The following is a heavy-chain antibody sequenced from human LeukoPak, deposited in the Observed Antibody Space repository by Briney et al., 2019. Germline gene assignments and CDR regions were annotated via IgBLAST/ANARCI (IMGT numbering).Heavy chain of an antibody. V-gene: IGHV4-38-2*02. CDR2: IYYSGST. D-gene: IGHD3-16*01. Sequence: PSETLSLTCTVSGYSISTGYYWGWIRQPPGKGLEWIGSIYYSGSTYYNPSLKSRVTISVDTSKNQFSLKLSSVTAADTAVYYCARTGKTRYAEIDYWGQGTLVTVSS. CDR1: GYSISTGYY. CDR3: ARTGKTRYAEIDY. J-gene: IGHJ4*02.